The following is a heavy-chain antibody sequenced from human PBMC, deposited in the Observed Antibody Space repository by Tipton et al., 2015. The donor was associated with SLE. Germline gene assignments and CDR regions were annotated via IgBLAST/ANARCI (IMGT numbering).Heavy chain of an antibody. CDR2: ISYDGSNK. Sequence: SLRLSCAASGFSFSSYGMHWVRQAPGKGLEWVSVISYDGSNKYYVDSLKGRFTISRDNSKNTLYLQMNSLRAEDTAVYYCAKGSYDFWSGYPPDYFDYWGQGTLVTVSS. CDR1: GFSFSSYG. D-gene: IGHD3-3*01. CDR3: AKGSYDFWSGYPPDYFDY. V-gene: IGHV3-30*18. J-gene: IGHJ4*02.